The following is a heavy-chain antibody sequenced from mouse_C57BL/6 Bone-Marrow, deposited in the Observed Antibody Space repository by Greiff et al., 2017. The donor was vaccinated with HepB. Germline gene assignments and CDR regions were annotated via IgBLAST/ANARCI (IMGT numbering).Heavy chain of an antibody. CDR3: ARPYDYEGAWFAY. V-gene: IGHV1-54*01. D-gene: IGHD2-4*01. CDR1: GYAFTNYL. Sequence: VQLQQSGAELVRPGTSVKVSCKASGYAFTNYLIEWVKQRPGQGLEWIGVINPGSGGTNYNEKFKGKATLTADKSSSTAYMQLSSLTSEDSAVYFCARPYDYEGAWFAYWGQGTLVTVSA. J-gene: IGHJ3*01. CDR2: INPGSGGT.